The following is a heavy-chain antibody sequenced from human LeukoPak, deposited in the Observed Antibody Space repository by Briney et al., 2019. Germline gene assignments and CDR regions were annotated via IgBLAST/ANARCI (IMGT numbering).Heavy chain of an antibody. Sequence: GGSLRLSCAASGFTFSTYSMNWVRQAPGKGLEWVSYISSSSSTINYADSVKGRFTISRDDAKNSLYLQINSLRAEDTAVYYCAKNGAVSGYADYWGQGTLVTVSS. CDR2: ISSSSSTI. V-gene: IGHV3-48*01. CDR3: AKNGAVSGYADY. J-gene: IGHJ4*02. CDR1: GFTFSTYS. D-gene: IGHD6-19*01.